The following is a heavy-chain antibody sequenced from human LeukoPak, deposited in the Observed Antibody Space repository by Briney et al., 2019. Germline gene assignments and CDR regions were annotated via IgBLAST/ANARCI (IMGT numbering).Heavy chain of an antibody. V-gene: IGHV1-24*01. Sequence: ASVKVSCKVSGYTLTELSMHWVRQAPGNGLEWMGGFDPEHAETIYAQKFQGRVTMTEDTSTDTAYMELSSLRSEDTAVYYCVTVDYYDSSNYYYGGYWGQGTLVTVSS. CDR1: GYTLTELS. D-gene: IGHD3-22*01. CDR2: FDPEHAET. CDR3: VTVDYYDSSNYYYGGY. J-gene: IGHJ4*02.